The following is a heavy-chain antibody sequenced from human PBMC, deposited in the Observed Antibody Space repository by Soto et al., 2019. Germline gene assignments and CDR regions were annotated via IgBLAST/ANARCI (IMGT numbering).Heavy chain of an antibody. CDR1: GFTFSSYG. CDR2: ISYDGSNK. D-gene: IGHD2-8*01. J-gene: IGHJ6*02. CDR3: AKDANESMYGMDV. Sequence: GGSLRLSCAASGFTFSSYGMHWVRQAPGKGLEWVAVISYDGSNKYYADSVKGRFTISRDNSKNTLYLQMNSLRAEDTAVYYCAKDANESMYGMDVWGQGTTVTVPS. V-gene: IGHV3-30*18.